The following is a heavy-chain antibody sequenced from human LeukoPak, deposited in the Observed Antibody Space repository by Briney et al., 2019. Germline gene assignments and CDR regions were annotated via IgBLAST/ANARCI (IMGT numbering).Heavy chain of an antibody. V-gene: IGHV1-46*01. CDR1: GYTFTNYY. J-gene: IGHJ5*02. Sequence: ASVKVSCKASGYTFTNYYMHWVRQAPGQGFEWMGIINPNGGTTNYAQKFQGRVTMTRDTSTNTVYMELSSLRSEDTAVYYCARVIVVVPAAKNWFDPWGQGTLVTVSS. D-gene: IGHD2-2*01. CDR2: INPNGGTT. CDR3: ARVIVVVPAAKNWFDP.